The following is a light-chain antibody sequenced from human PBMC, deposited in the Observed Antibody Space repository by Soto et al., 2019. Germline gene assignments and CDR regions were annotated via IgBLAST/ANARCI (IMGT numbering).Light chain of an antibody. CDR2: DVS. Sequence: QSVLTQPRSVSGSTGQSVTISCTGTSSDVGGYNYVSWYQQHPGKAPKLMIYDVSKRPSGVPDRFSGSKSGNTASLTISGLQAEDEADYYCCSYAGSFNYVFGTGPKVTVL. J-gene: IGLJ1*01. V-gene: IGLV2-11*02. CDR3: CSYAGSFNYV. CDR1: SSDVGGYNY.